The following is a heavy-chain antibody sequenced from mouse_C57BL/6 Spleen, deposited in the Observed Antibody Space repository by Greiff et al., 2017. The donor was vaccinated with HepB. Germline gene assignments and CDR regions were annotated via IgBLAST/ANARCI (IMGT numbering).Heavy chain of an antibody. CDR1: GFTFSSYA. Sequence: EVKLMESGGGLVKPGGSLKLSCAASGFTFSSYAMSWVRQTPEKRLEWVATISDGGSYTYYPDNVKGRFTISRDNAKNNLYLQMSHLKSEDTAMYYCARGSNYVRYFDYWGQGTTLTVSS. V-gene: IGHV5-4*03. J-gene: IGHJ2*01. D-gene: IGHD2-5*01. CDR2: ISDGGSYT. CDR3: ARGSNYVRYFDY.